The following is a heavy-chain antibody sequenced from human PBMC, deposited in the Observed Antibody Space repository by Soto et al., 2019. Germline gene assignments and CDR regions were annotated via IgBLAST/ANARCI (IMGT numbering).Heavy chain of an antibody. Sequence: ASVKVSCEASGYTFTNFGISWVRQAPGQGLEWMGWISAYNDKTNYAQKFQGRVTMTTDTPTNTAYMELWSLRSDDTAVYYCARTFGQLDYWGQGTQVTVSS. CDR1: GYTFTNFG. D-gene: IGHD3-16*01. J-gene: IGHJ4*02. CDR3: ARTFGQLDY. CDR2: ISAYNDKT. V-gene: IGHV1-18*01.